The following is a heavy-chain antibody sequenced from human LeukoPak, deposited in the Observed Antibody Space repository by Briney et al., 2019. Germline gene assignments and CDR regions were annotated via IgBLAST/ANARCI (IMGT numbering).Heavy chain of an antibody. CDR1: GFSFDDYA. CDR3: AKDRDHTVFFYYVGS. V-gene: IGHV3-23*01. J-gene: IGHJ4*02. Sequence: GGSLRISCAASGFSFDDYAMTWVRQAPAKGLEWVSSISETGRTTSYTDSVKGRFTISRDKSKSTLHLQMNRMRAEDTALYYCAKDRDHTVFFYYVGSWGKGTRVSVSS. D-gene: IGHD5/OR15-5a*01. CDR2: ISETGRTT.